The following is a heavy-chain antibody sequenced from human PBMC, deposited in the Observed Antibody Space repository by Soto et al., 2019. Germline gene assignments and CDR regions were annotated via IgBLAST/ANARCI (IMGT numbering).Heavy chain of an antibody. J-gene: IGHJ4*02. V-gene: IGHV1-3*01. D-gene: IGHD2-15*01. CDR2: INPGNGNT. Sequence: ASVKVSCKAFGYSFSSYAMHWVRQAPGQGLEWMGWINPGNGNTKYSQKFQGRVTITRDTSASTAYMELSSLGSEDTAVYYCASASRAYCSDGISTYPFGYWGQGTLVTVSS. CDR1: GYSFSSYA. CDR3: ASASRAYCSDGISTYPFGY.